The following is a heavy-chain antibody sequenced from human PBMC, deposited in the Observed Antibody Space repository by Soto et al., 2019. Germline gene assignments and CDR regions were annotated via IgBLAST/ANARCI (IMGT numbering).Heavy chain of an antibody. CDR2: ISYDGSDQ. J-gene: IGHJ4*02. CDR3: AKDTGADY. D-gene: IGHD3-10*01. Sequence: QVQLVESGGGVVQPGRSLRLYCAASGFTFSSYGMYWVRQAPGKGLEWVARISYDGSDQFYGDSVKGRFTISRDNSKNTLYLQMNSLRSEDTAVYYCAKDTGADYWGQGTVVTVSA. V-gene: IGHV3-30*18. CDR1: GFTFSSYG.